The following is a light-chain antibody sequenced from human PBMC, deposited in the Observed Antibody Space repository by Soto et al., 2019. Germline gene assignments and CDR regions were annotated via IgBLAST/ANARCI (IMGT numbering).Light chain of an antibody. CDR1: QSISSSY. CDR2: HAS. CDR3: QQYGDSLLT. J-gene: IGKJ4*01. V-gene: IGKV3-20*01. Sequence: ENVLTQSPGTLSLSPGERATLSCRASQSISSSYLAWYQQKPGQTPRLLIYHASNRATGIPDRFSGSGSGTDFTLTISRLEPEDFAVYYCQQYGDSLLTFGGGTKVGIK.